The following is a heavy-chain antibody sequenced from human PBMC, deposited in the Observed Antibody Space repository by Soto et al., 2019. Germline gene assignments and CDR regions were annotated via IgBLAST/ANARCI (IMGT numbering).Heavy chain of an antibody. D-gene: IGHD3-3*01. Sequence: SETLSLTCTVSGGSMSSYYWTWIRQPAGKGLEWIGRVYSSGGTHYNPSLKSRVTISIDTSKNQFSLRLLSVTDADTAVYFCARGQRFSDWFDPWGQGTLVTVSA. CDR2: VYSSGGT. V-gene: IGHV4-4*07. J-gene: IGHJ5*02. CDR1: GGSMSSYY. CDR3: ARGQRFSDWFDP.